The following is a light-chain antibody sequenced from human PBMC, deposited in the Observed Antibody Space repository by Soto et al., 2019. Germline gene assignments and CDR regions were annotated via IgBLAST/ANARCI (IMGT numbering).Light chain of an antibody. CDR3: QQYNNWSPWT. CDR1: QSVSSN. V-gene: IGKV3-15*01. CDR2: GAS. J-gene: IGKJ1*01. Sequence: EIVMTQSPATLSVSPGERATLSCRASQSVSSNLAWYQQKPGQAPRLLIYGASTRAIGIPARFSGSGPGTDFTLTIGSLQSEDFAVYYCQQYNNWSPWTFGQGTKVEIK.